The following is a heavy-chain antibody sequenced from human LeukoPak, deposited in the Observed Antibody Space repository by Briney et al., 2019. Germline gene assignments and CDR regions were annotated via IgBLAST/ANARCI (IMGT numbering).Heavy chain of an antibody. D-gene: IGHD3-22*01. CDR1: GGSISSSRYY. J-gene: IGHJ3*02. CDR3: ARHGAFYYDSSVERAFDI. Sequence: SETLSLTCTVSGGSISSSRYYWRWIRQPPGKGLEWIGSIYYSGSPYYNPSLMSRVTLSVDTSKNQFSQKLSSVTAADTAVYYCARHGAFYYDSSVERAFDIWGQGTMVTVSS. CDR2: IYYSGSP. V-gene: IGHV4-39*01.